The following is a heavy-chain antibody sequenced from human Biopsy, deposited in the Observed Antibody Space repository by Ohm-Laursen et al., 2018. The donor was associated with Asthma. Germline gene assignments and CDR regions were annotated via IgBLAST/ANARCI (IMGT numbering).Heavy chain of an antibody. CDR3: TRTTTVTTTYAMDV. CDR1: GFSISSYG. Sequence: RSLRLSCAASGFSISSYGMHWVRQAPGKGLEWVTLIWYDGSKKYYSESVKGRFTIARDNSKNTLFLQMNSLRAEDTAVYYCTRTTTVTTTYAMDVWGRGTTVTVSS. CDR2: IWYDGSKK. J-gene: IGHJ6*02. D-gene: IGHD4-17*01. V-gene: IGHV3-33*01.